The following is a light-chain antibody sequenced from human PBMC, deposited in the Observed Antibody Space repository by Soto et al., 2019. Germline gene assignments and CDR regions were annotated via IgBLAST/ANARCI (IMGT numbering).Light chain of an antibody. V-gene: IGKV1-39*01. Sequence: DIQMTQSPSSLSASVGDRVTITCRASQSISDYLNWYQQKPGKAPKLLIHAASSLQSRVPSRFSGSGSGTDFTLTISNLQPEDFATYFCQQSYSTPFTFGPGTKVDIQ. J-gene: IGKJ3*01. CDR1: QSISDY. CDR3: QQSYSTPFT. CDR2: AAS.